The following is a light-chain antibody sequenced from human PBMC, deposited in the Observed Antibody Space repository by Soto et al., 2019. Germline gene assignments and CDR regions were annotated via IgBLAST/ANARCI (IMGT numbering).Light chain of an antibody. Sequence: QSVLTQPASVSGSPGQSITISCTGTSNDVGSYNYVSWYQQHPGNAPQLMIYEVSNRPSGVSNRFSGSKSGNTASLTISGLQAEDEGVYYCSSYTSSSPRVFGTGTKVTVL. J-gene: IGLJ1*01. CDR1: SNDVGSYNY. CDR2: EVS. V-gene: IGLV2-14*01. CDR3: SSYTSSSPRV.